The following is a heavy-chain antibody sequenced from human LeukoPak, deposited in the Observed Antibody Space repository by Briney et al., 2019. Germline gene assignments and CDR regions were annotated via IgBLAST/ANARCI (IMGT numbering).Heavy chain of an antibody. CDR1: GFTFSSYA. CDR2: ISGSGGST. V-gene: IGHV3-23*01. CDR3: AKGGFHFWSAEGVDY. D-gene: IGHD3-3*02. J-gene: IGHJ4*02. Sequence: GGSLGLSCAASGFTFSSYAMSWVRQAPGKGLEWVSAISGSGGSTYYADSVKGRFTIFRDNSKNTLYLQMNSLRAEDTAVYYCAKGGFHFWSAEGVDYWGQGTLVTVSS.